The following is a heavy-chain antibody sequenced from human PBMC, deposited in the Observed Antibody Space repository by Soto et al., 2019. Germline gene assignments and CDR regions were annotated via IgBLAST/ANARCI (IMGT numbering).Heavy chain of an antibody. D-gene: IGHD3-22*01. V-gene: IGHV3-30*18. CDR2: ISYDGSNK. CDR1: GFTFSSYG. J-gene: IGHJ4*01. CDR3: AKADSSGYYYVEY. Sequence: QVQLVESGGGVVQPGRSLRLSCAASGFTFSSYGMHWVRQAPGKGLEWVAVISYDGSNKYYADSVKGRFTISRDNYKNTLYLQMNSLRAEDTAVYYCAKADSSGYYYVEYWGHGTLVTVSS.